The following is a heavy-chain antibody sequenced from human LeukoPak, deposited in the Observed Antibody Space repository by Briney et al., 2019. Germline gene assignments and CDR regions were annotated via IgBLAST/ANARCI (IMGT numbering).Heavy chain of an antibody. CDR1: GFTFGDYA. Sequence: GRSLRLSCTASGFTFGDYAMSWFRQAPGKGLEWVSSISSSSGYIYYADSVKGRFTISRDNAKNSLYLQMNSLRAEDTAVYYCARDPSLVSYWGQGTLVTVSS. CDR2: ISSSSGYI. V-gene: IGHV3-21*01. J-gene: IGHJ4*02. CDR3: ARDPSLVSY. D-gene: IGHD2-8*02.